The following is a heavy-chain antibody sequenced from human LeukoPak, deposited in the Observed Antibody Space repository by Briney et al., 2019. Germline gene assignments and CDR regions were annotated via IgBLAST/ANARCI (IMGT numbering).Heavy chain of an antibody. CDR3: ARAARGVYSGSYPDDN. D-gene: IGHD1-26*01. J-gene: IGHJ4*02. CDR1: GFTFDDYG. V-gene: IGHV3-20*04. CDR2: INWNGGST. Sequence: GGSLRLSCAASGFTFDDYGMSWVRQAPGKGLEWVSGINWNGGSTGYADPVKGRFTISRDNAKNSLYLQMNSLRAEDTALYYCARAARGVYSGSYPDDNWGQGTLVTVSS.